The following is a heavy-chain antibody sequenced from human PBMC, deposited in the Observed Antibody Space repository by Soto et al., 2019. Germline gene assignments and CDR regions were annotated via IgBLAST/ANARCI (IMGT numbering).Heavy chain of an antibody. J-gene: IGHJ6*02. Sequence: QVQLQQWGAGLLKPSETLSLTCAVYGGSFSGYYWSWIRQPPGKGLEWIGEINHSGSTNYNPSLKSRVTISVDTSNNQFSLKLSSVTAADTAVYYCARDRPLEWLLPSYYYYGMDVWGQGTTVTVSS. CDR3: ARDRPLEWLLPSYYYYGMDV. V-gene: IGHV4-34*01. D-gene: IGHD3-3*01. CDR2: INHSGST. CDR1: GGSFSGYY.